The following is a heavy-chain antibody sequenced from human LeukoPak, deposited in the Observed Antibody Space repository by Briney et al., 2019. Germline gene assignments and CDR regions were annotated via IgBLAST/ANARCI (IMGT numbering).Heavy chain of an antibody. CDR2: IWYNGSNK. J-gene: IGHJ4*02. CDR1: GFIFSSYG. D-gene: IGHD3-22*01. V-gene: IGHV3-33*01. Sequence: GGSLRLSCEASGFIFSSYGMHWVRQAPGKGLEWVAVIWYNGSNKYYADSVKGRFTISRDNSKNTLYLQMNSLRAEDTAVYYCARDKWRENYDSSGYYDYWGQGTLVTVSS. CDR3: ARDKWRENYDSSGYYDY.